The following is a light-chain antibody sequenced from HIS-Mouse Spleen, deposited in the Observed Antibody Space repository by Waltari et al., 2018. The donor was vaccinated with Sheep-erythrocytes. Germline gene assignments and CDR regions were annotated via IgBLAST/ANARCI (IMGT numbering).Light chain of an antibody. V-gene: IGLV2-11*01. CDR1: SSDVGGYNH. Sequence: QSALTQPRSVSGSPGQSVTIPCPGTSSDVGGYNHAPWYQQHPGKAPKLMIYDVSKRPSGVPDRFSGSKSGNTASLTISGLQAEDEADYYCCSYAGSYNHVFATGTKVTVL. CDR3: CSYAGSYNHV. J-gene: IGLJ1*01. CDR2: DVS.